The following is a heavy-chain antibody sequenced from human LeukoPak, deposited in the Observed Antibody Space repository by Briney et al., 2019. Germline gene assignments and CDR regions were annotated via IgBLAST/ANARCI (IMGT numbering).Heavy chain of an antibody. CDR3: ARDCFGSTRCQVYGMDV. V-gene: IGHV4-61*08. CDR1: GDSVSSGGFY. Sequence: PSETLSLTCTVSGDSVSSGGFYWSWIRQPPGERLEWIGNVYHSGSTNYNPSLKSRVTISVDTSKNQFSLKLTSVTAADTAVYYCARDCFGSTRCQVYGMDVWGQGTTVTVSS. D-gene: IGHD2-2*01. J-gene: IGHJ6*02. CDR2: VYHSGST.